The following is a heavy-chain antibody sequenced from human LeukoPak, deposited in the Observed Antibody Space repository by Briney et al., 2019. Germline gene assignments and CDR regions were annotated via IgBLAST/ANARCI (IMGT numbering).Heavy chain of an antibody. CDR3: ARPTYCSVTSCTGAMDV. CDR1: GGSFSHYY. Sequence: PSETLSPTCAVYGGSFSHYYWNWIRQSPETGLEWIGEIDEFGRTKYNPSLKSRVTLSVDRSKIQFSLKLRSVTAADTAVYFCARPTYCSVTSCTGAMDVWGQGTTVTVSS. CDR2: IDEFGRT. D-gene: IGHD2-15*01. J-gene: IGHJ6*01. V-gene: IGHV4-34*01.